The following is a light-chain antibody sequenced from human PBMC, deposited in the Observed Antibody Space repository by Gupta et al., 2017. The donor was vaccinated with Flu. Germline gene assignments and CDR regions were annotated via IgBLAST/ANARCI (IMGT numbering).Light chain of an antibody. V-gene: IGLV1-40*01. CDR1: TSNIGAGYD. Sequence: QFVLTQPPSVSGAPGQRVTISCTGSTSNIGAGYDVHWYQQVPGRAPKHLIFGNNSRPSGVADRFSGAKSGTSASLAIAGLQAEDEADYYCQSYDNSLSGSKVFGGGTKLTVL. CDR2: GNN. J-gene: IGLJ3*02. CDR3: QSYDNSLSGSKV.